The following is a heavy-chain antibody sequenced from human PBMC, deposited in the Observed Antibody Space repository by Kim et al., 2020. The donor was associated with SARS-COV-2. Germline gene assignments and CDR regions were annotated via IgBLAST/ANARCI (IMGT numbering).Heavy chain of an antibody. D-gene: IGHD3-3*01. CDR1: GGTFSSYA. Sequence: SVKVSCKASGGTFSSYAISWVRQAPGQGLEWMGGIIPIFGTANYAQKFQGRVTITADESTSTAYMELSSLRSEDTAVYYCARELTPALRFLEWLLFYWGQGTLVTVSS. CDR2: IIPIFGTA. J-gene: IGHJ4*02. V-gene: IGHV1-69*13. CDR3: ARELTPALRFLEWLLFY.